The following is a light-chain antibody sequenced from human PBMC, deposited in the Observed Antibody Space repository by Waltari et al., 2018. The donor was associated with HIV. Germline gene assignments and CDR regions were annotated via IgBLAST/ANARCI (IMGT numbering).Light chain of an antibody. V-gene: IGLV1-44*01. CDR2: GNT. Sequence: QSVLTQPPSASGTPGQRVTISCSGRYSNIGSNTVNWYQQLPGTAPKLLIYGNTQRPSGVPDRFSGSKSGTSASLAISGLQSEDEADYYCAAWDDSLNGEVVFGGGTKLTVL. J-gene: IGLJ2*01. CDR3: AAWDDSLNGEVV. CDR1: YSNIGSNT.